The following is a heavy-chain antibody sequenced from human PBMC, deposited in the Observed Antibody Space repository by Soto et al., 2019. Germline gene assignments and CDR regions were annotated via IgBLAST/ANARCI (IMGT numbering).Heavy chain of an antibody. CDR2: IYNSAST. Sequence: SETLSLTCTVSGGSISSYYWGWIRQPPGKGLEWIGYIYNSASTNYNPSLQSRVTISVDTSKKQFSLKLNSVTAADTAVYYCASAKNGGNSPPYYTFDYWGQGALVTVS. J-gene: IGHJ4*02. CDR3: ASAKNGGNSPPYYTFDY. D-gene: IGHD2-21*02. CDR1: GGSISSYY. V-gene: IGHV4-59*01.